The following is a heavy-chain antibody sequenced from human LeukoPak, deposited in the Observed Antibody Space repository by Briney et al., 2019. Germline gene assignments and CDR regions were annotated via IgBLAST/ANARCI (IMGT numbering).Heavy chain of an antibody. Sequence: GGSLRLSCAASGLTFSSFAMSCVRQAPGKGLEWVSGINSRGDITYYADSVKGRFTISRDNSKNTLYLQMNSLRAEDTAVYFCATRRPYYFDYWGQGTLVTVSS. CDR1: GLTFSSFA. CDR2: INSRGDIT. CDR3: ATRRPYYFDY. J-gene: IGHJ4*02. V-gene: IGHV3-23*01.